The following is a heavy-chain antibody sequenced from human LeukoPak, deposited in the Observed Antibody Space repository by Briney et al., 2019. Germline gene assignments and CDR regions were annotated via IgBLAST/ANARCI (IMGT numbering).Heavy chain of an antibody. CDR1: GYTFTSYG. V-gene: IGHV1-18*01. Sequence: ASVKVSCKASGYTFTSYGISWVRQAPGQGLEWMGWISAYNGDTNYAQKLQGRVTMTTDTSTSTAYMELRSLRSDDTAVYYCARSGYSYGLYYFDYWGQGTLVTVSS. J-gene: IGHJ4*02. D-gene: IGHD5-18*01. CDR3: ARSGYSYGLYYFDY. CDR2: ISAYNGDT.